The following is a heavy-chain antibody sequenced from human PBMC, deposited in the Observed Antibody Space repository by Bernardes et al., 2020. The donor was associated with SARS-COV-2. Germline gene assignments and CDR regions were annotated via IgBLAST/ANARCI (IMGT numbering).Heavy chain of an antibody. V-gene: IGHV4-59*01. D-gene: IGHD6-13*01. CDR1: GGSISSYY. J-gene: IGHJ4*02. Sequence: SETLSLTCTVSGGSISSYYWSWIRQPPGKGLEWIGYIYYSGRTKYNPSLKSRVTISVDASRNQFSLKLSSVTAADTAVYYCARARIAAEFYFDYWGQGTLVTVSS. CDR3: ARARIAAEFYFDY. CDR2: IYYSGRT.